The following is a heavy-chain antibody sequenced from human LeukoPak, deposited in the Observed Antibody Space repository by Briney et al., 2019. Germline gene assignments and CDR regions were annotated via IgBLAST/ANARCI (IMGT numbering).Heavy chain of an antibody. CDR2: VTSRSAT. Sequence: GGSLRLSCVASGFIFSSQGRSGVRQAPGKGLEWVSTVTSRSATHYTDSVKGRFITSRDSSKNTLFLQMNSLRAEDTALYYCTTTRPYGTTWAGAFEDWGQGTPVTVSS. D-gene: IGHD6-19*01. V-gene: IGHV3-23*01. CDR1: GFIFSSQG. CDR3: TTTRPYGTTWAGAFED. J-gene: IGHJ4*02.